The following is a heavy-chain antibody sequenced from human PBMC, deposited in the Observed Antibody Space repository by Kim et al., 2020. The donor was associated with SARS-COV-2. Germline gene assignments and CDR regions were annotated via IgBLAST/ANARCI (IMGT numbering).Heavy chain of an antibody. CDR1: GFTFSSYA. D-gene: IGHD3-22*01. CDR3: ANDSSGVAQYYCGMDA. Sequence: GGSLRLSCAASGFTFSSYAMHWVRQAPGKGLEWVAVIWYNGSSKYYADSVKGRFTISRDNSKNTLYLQMNSLRAEDTAVYYCANDSSGVAQYYCGMDAWG. CDR2: IWYNGSSK. V-gene: IGHV3-33*06. J-gene: IGHJ6*01.